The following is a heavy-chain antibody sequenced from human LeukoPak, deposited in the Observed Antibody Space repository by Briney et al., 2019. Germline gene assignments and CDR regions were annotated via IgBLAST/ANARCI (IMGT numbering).Heavy chain of an antibody. CDR3: ASPYTGGPYAFDI. Sequence: GGSERLSCAASGFTVSSNYMSWVRQAPGKGLEWVSVIYSGGSTYYADSVKGRFTISRDNSKNTLYLQMNSLRAEDTAVYYCASPYTGGPYAFDIWGQGTLVTVSS. CDR2: IYSGGST. V-gene: IGHV3-53*01. J-gene: IGHJ3*02. D-gene: IGHD2-8*02. CDR1: GFTVSSNY.